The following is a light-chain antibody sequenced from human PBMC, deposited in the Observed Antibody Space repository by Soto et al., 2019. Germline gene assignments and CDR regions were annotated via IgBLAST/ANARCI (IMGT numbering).Light chain of an antibody. J-gene: IGKJ2*01. CDR3: QQYNSYSPYT. CDR2: KAS. V-gene: IGKV1-5*03. CDR1: QSISSW. Sequence: DIQMTQSPSTLSASVGDRVTITCRASQSISSWLAWYQQKPEKAPKLLIYKASSLESGVPSRFSGSGSGTALTLTIISLQPDDFATYYCQQYNSYSPYTFGQGTKLEIK.